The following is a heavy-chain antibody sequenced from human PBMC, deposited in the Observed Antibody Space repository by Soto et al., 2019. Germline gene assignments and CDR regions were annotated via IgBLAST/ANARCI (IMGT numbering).Heavy chain of an antibody. CDR2: IGSRTDI. D-gene: IGHD2-2*02. J-gene: IGHJ6*02. Sequence: GSLRLSCVGSGFTFSTYSINWVRQAPGKGLEWVSSIGSRTDIYYADSVKGRFTISRDNAKNSVSLQMNSLRAEDTAVYYCAREYTAWPLAYGLDVWGQGTTVTVSS. V-gene: IGHV3-21*01. CDR1: GFTFSTYS. CDR3: AREYTAWPLAYGLDV.